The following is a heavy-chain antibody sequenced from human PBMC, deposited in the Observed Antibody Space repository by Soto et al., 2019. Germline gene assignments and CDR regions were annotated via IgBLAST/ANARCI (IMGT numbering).Heavy chain of an antibody. CDR1: GYSFTSYW. CDR2: IYPGDSDT. CDR3: ARQYSSSWYEKSYYYYGMDV. J-gene: IGHJ6*02. Sequence: GESLKISCKGSGYSFTSYWIGWVRQMPGKGLEWMGIIYPGDSDTRYSPSFQGQVTISADKSISTAYLQWSSLKASDTAMYYCARQYSSSWYEKSYYYYGMDVWGQGTTVTVSS. D-gene: IGHD6-13*01. V-gene: IGHV5-51*01.